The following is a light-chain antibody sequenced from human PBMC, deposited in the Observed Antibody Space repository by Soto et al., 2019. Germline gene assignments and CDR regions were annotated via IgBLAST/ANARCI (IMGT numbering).Light chain of an antibody. J-gene: IGKJ1*01. V-gene: IGKV3-15*01. CDR3: QQYNNWPRT. CDR2: GAS. CDR1: QSVSIN. Sequence: VVMTQSPATLSVSPGERATLSCRASQSVSINLAWYHQKPGQAPRLLIYGASTRATGVPARFSGSGSGTEFTLTITSLQSEDFAVYYCQQYNNWPRTFGQGTKVEI.